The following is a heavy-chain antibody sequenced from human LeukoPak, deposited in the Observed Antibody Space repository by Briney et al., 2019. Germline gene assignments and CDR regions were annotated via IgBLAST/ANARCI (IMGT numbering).Heavy chain of an antibody. CDR2: IYYSGST. D-gene: IGHD3-3*01. CDR3: ARDPSPYDFRSGYS. J-gene: IGHJ5*02. CDR1: GGSISSYY. Sequence: PSETLSLTCTVSGGSISSYYWSWIRQPPGKGLEWIGYIYYSGSTNYNPSLKSRVTISVDTSKNQFSLKLSSVTAADTAVYYCARDPSPYDFRSGYSWGQGTLVTVSS. V-gene: IGHV4-59*01.